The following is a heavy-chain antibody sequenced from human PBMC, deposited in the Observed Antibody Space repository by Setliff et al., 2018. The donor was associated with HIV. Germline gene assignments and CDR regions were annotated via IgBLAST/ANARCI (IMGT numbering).Heavy chain of an antibody. CDR3: AKSPGFSGYGGSG. Sequence: SETLSLTCAVYGGSFSTYYWSWIRQSPGKRLEWLGEVNHSGGTNYNPSLKRRLIISSDASKNQFSLRLKSVTAADTAVYFCAKSPGFSGYGGSGWGQGTLVTVSS. CDR1: GGSFSTYY. D-gene: IGHD5-12*01. CDR2: VNHSGGT. V-gene: IGHV4-34*01. J-gene: IGHJ4*02.